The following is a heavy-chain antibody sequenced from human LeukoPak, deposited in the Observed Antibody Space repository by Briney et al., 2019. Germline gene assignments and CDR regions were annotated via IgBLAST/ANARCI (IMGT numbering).Heavy chain of an antibody. V-gene: IGHV5-51*01. Sequence: GESLKISCKGSGYSFTSYWIGWVRQMPGKGLEWMGIVYPGDSDTRYSPSFQGQVTISADKSISTAYLQWSSLKASDTAMYYCARPRAARPKTGFWFDPWGQGTLVTVSS. CDR2: VYPGDSDT. CDR1: GYSFTSYW. CDR3: ARPRAARPKTGFWFDP. D-gene: IGHD6-6*01. J-gene: IGHJ5*02.